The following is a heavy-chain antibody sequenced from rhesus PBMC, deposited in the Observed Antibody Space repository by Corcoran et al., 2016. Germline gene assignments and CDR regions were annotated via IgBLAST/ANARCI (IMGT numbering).Heavy chain of an antibody. D-gene: IGHD3-9*01. CDR2: ISNGGGST. Sequence: EVQLVESGGGLAKPGGCLRLSCAASGFTFGDYYMDWVRQAPGKGLEWVSRISNGGGSTWYADSVKGRFTISRENAKNTLYLQMNSLRAEDKAVYYCARVGGMNSPAYWGQGVLVTVSS. CDR3: ARVGGMNSPAY. J-gene: IGHJ4*01. V-gene: IGHV3-178*01. CDR1: GFTFGDYY.